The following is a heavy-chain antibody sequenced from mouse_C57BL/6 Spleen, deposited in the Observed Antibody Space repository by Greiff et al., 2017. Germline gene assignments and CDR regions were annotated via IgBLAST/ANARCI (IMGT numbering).Heavy chain of an antibody. J-gene: IGHJ2*01. V-gene: IGHV1-74*01. D-gene: IGHD2-1*01. Sequence: QVQLQQPGAELVKPGASVKVSCKASGYTFTSYWMHWVKQRPGQGLEWIGRIHPSDSDTNYNQKFKGKATLTVDKSSSTAYLQLSSLTSEDSAFYYSTIEGRTTYFDYWGQGTTLTVSS. CDR3: TIEGRTTYFDY. CDR2: IHPSDSDT. CDR1: GYTFTSYW.